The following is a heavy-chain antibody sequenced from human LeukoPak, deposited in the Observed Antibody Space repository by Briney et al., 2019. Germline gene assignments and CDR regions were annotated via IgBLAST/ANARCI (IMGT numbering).Heavy chain of an antibody. CDR2: ISSSSSTI. Sequence: GGSLRLSCAASGFTFSSYSMNWVRQAPGKGLEWVSYISSSSSTIYYADSVKGRFTISRDNAKNSLYLQMNSLRAEDTAVYYCARDRVAAAAGTGDYWGQGTLVTVSS. V-gene: IGHV3-48*01. CDR1: GFTFSSYS. CDR3: ARDRVAAAAGTGDY. J-gene: IGHJ4*02. D-gene: IGHD6-13*01.